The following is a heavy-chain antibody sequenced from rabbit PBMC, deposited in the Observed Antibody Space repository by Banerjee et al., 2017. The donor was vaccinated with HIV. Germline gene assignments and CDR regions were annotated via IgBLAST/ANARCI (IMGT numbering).Heavy chain of an antibody. J-gene: IGHJ4*01. D-gene: IGHD4-1*01. V-gene: IGHV1S45*01. CDR2: IDAGTSGTT. CDR1: GFSFSGYW. Sequence: QEQLVESGGDLVKPGASLTLTCTASGFSFSGYWMSWVRQAPGKGLEWIGCIDAGTSGTTYYANWAKGRFTFSRTSSTTVTLQMTSLTAADTATYFCARDLAGVTGWNFGLWGPGTLVTVS. CDR3: ARDLAGVTGWNFGL.